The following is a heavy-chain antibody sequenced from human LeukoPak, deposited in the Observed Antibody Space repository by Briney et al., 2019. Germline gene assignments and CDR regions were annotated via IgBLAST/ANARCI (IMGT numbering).Heavy chain of an antibody. CDR2: IKSKNDGGTT. CDR1: GFTFSNAW. Sequence: GGSLRLSCAASGFTFSNAWMSWVRQAPGRGLEWVGRIKSKNDGGTTDYAAPVKGRFTISRDDSKNTLYLQMNSLKTEDTAVYHCSTWYHVVAGTDYWGQGTLVTVSS. CDR3: STWYHVVAGTDY. J-gene: IGHJ4*02. D-gene: IGHD6-19*01. V-gene: IGHV3-15*01.